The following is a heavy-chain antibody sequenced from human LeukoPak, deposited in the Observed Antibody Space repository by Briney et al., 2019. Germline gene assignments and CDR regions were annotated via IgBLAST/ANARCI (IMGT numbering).Heavy chain of an antibody. CDR3: ATHYGDYGGRY. D-gene: IGHD4-17*01. J-gene: IGHJ4*02. CDR2: IGGGGDKA. CDR1: GFTFSSYA. Sequence: GGSLRLSCAASGFTFSSYAMSWVRQAPGKGLEWVSAIGGGGDKAYHTDSVKGRFTVSRDISKSTLYLQMNRLRAEDTAIYYCATHYGDYGGRYWGQGTLVTVSS. V-gene: IGHV3-23*01.